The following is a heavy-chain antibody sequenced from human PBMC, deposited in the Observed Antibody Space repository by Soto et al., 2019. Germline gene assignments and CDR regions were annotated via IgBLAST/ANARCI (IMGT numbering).Heavy chain of an antibody. CDR2: IYPADSDT. Sequence: EVQLVQSGAEGKQAGESLKISCKTSGYTFSRYWIAWVRQTPGRGLEWMGIIYPADSDTRYSPSFQGQVTISADKSTSTAYLHWNSLKASDSATYYCARKDSSGYSNWFYPWGQGTLVTVSS. D-gene: IGHD3-22*01. CDR3: ARKDSSGYSNWFYP. CDR1: GYTFSRYW. V-gene: IGHV5-51*01. J-gene: IGHJ5*02.